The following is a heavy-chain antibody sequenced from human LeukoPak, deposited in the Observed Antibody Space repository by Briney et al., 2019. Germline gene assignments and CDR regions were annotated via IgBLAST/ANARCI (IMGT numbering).Heavy chain of an antibody. V-gene: IGHV4-31*03. J-gene: IGHJ4*02. CDR2: IYYSGST. CDR3: ARHSGSYDPDY. D-gene: IGHD1-26*01. CDR1: GGSISSGGYY. Sequence: SETLSLTCTVSGGSISSGGYYWSWIRQHPGKGLEWIGYIYYSGSTYYNPSLKSRVAISVDTSKNQFSLKLSSVTAADTAVYYCARHSGSYDPDYWGQGTLVTVSS.